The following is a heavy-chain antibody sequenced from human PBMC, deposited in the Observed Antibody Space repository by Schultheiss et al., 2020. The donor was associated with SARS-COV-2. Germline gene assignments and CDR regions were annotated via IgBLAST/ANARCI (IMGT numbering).Heavy chain of an antibody. Sequence: ASVKVSCKASGYTFTGHYMHWVRQAPGQGLEWMGRINPNSGGTNYAQKFQGWVTMTRDTSISTAYMELTRLTSDDTAMYYCARVPWDQDYWGQGTLVTVSS. J-gene: IGHJ4*02. CDR3: ARVPWDQDY. V-gene: IGHV1-2*04. D-gene: IGHD1-26*01. CDR1: GYTFTGHY. CDR2: INPNSGGT.